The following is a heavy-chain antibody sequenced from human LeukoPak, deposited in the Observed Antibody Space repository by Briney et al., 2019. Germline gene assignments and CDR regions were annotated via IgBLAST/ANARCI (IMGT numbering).Heavy chain of an antibody. CDR3: ARRRDSSDGKDFDY. V-gene: IGHV3-23*01. CDR2: ISGSGGNT. D-gene: IGHD3-22*01. CDR1: GFTFSSYA. Sequence: GGSLRLSCAASGFTFSSYAMSWVRQAPGKGLEWVAAISGSGGNTDCADSVKGRFTISRDNSKNTLYLQMISLRAEDTAVYYCARRRDSSDGKDFDYWGQGTLVTVSS. J-gene: IGHJ4*02.